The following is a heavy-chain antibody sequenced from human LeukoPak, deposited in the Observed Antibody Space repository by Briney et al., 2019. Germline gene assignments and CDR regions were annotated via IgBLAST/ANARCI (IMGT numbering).Heavy chain of an antibody. CDR2: INWNGGRT. CDR1: GFTFEDFG. V-gene: IGHV3-20*04. CDR3: ARLEYYYCYMDV. Sequence: PGGSLRLSCAVSGFTFEDFGMSWVRQAPGKGLEWVSTINWNGGRTGYAESVKGRFTISRDNAKNSLYLQMNSLRAEDTALYYCARLEYYYCYMDVWGRGPWSPSP. J-gene: IGHJ6*03.